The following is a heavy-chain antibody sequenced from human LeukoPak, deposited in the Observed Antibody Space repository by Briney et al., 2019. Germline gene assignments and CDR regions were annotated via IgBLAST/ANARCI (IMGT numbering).Heavy chain of an antibody. V-gene: IGHV4-4*07. CDR1: GDAISSYF. Sequence: PSETLSLTCIVSGDAISSYFWSWIRQPAGKGLEFIGRMYTSGSTHYNPSLKSRVTLSVDTSKNQFSLKLSSMTAADTAVYYCARDSGYDLTWGQGTLVTVSS. D-gene: IGHD5-12*01. J-gene: IGHJ5*02. CDR2: MYTSGST. CDR3: ARDSGYDLT.